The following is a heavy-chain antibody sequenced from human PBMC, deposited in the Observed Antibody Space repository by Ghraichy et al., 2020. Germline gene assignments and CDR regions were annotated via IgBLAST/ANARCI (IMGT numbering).Heavy chain of an antibody. Sequence: GGSLRLSCAASGFTFSSYSMNWVRQAPGKGLEWVSSISSSSSYIYYADSVKGRFTISRDNAKNSLYLQMNSLRAEDTAVYYCARDPRAMTTVTKLWFDPWGQGTLVTVSS. J-gene: IGHJ5*02. CDR3: ARDPRAMTTVTKLWFDP. CDR1: GFTFSSYS. V-gene: IGHV3-21*01. D-gene: IGHD4-17*01. CDR2: ISSSSSYI.